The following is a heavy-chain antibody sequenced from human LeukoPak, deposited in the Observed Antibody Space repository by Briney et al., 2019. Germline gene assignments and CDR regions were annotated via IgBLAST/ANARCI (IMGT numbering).Heavy chain of an antibody. CDR1: GFTFSSSS. J-gene: IGHJ6*02. V-gene: IGHV3-48*04. Sequence: GGSLRLSCAASGFTFSSSSMNWVRRAPGKGLEWVSYISSSSSTIYYADSVKGRFTISRDNAKNSLYLQMNSLRAEDTAVYYCARGNSYCSGGSCYHVAYYYYGMDVWGQGTTVTGSS. D-gene: IGHD2-15*01. CDR3: ARGNSYCSGGSCYHVAYYYYGMDV. CDR2: ISSSSSTI.